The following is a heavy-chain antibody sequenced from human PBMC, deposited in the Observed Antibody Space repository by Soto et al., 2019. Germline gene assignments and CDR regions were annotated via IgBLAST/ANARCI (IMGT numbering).Heavy chain of an antibody. CDR3: SRGGGGGLFDL. Sequence: QVQLVESGGGLVKPGGSLRLSCATSGFTFSDYYMSWIRQAPGKGLEFVSYISPKGTYRTYADSVKGRFTISRDHAKNPLYLQMNSLRAEDTAVYYCSRGGGGGLFDLWGQGTFVTVSS. CDR2: ISPKGTYR. D-gene: IGHD2-21*01. CDR1: GFTFSDYY. J-gene: IGHJ5*02. V-gene: IGHV3-11*06.